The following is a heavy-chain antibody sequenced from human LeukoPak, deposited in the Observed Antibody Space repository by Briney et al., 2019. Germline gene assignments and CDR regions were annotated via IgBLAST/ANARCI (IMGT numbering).Heavy chain of an antibody. Sequence: GGSLRLSCAASGFTFSSYGMHWVRQAPGKGLEWVAFIRYDESNKYYADSVKGRFTISRDNSKNTLYLQMNSLRAEDTAVYYCARDFIRCSGGSCRYYFDYWGQGTLVTVSS. CDR3: ARDFIRCSGGSCRYYFDY. V-gene: IGHV3-30*02. CDR2: IRYDESNK. CDR1: GFTFSSYG. D-gene: IGHD2-15*01. J-gene: IGHJ4*02.